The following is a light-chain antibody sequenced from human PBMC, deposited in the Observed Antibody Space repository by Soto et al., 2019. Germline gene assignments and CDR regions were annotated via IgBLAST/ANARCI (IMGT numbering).Light chain of an antibody. CDR2: WAS. V-gene: IGKV4-1*01. Sequence: DTVITQSPDSLDGHLRVTATINCKYSLSLFLASNNKNYLAWYQQKPGQPPKLLIYWASTRESGVPARFSGSGSGTDFTLTISNVEAEDVAIYYCQQYHSDPITFGQGTRVDI. J-gene: IGKJ5*01. CDR1: LSLFLASNNKNY. CDR3: QQYHSDPIT.